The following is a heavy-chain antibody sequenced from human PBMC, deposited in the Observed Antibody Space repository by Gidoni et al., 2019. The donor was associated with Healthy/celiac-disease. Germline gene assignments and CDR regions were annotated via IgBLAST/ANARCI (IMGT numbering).Heavy chain of an antibody. J-gene: IGHJ1*01. CDR1: GGSFSGYY. CDR2: INHSGST. D-gene: IGHD2-2*01. V-gene: IGHV4-34*01. CDR3: ARGQYPRYFQH. Sequence: QVQLQQWGAGLLKPSETLSLTCAVYGGSFSGYYWSWIRQPPGKGLEWIGEINHSGSTNYNPSLKSRVTISVDTSKNQFSLKLSSVTAADTAVYYCARGQYPRYFQHWGQGTLVTVSS.